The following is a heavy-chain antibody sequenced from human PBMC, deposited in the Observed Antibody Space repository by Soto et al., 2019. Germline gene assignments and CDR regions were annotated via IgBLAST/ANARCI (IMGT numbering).Heavy chain of an antibody. J-gene: IGHJ6*02. CDR2: FDPEDGET. Sequence: GASVKVSCKVSGYTLTELSMQWVRQAPGKGLEWMGGFDPEDGETIYAQKFQGRVTMTEDTSTDTAYMELSSLRSEDTAVYYCATNYGSASTLGYGMDVWGQGTTVTVSS. CDR1: GYTLTELS. CDR3: ATNYGSASTLGYGMDV. D-gene: IGHD3-10*01. V-gene: IGHV1-24*01.